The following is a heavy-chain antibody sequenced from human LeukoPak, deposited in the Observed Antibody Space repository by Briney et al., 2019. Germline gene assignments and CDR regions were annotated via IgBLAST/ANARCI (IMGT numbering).Heavy chain of an antibody. V-gene: IGHV3-23*01. J-gene: IGHJ4*02. CDR2: ISGSGGST. CDR3: AKDGGYDLRAY. CDR1: GFTFSSYA. D-gene: IGHD3-3*01. Sequence: GGSLRLSCAASGFTFSSYAMSWVRQAPGKGLEWVPAISGSGGSTYYADSVKGRFTISRDNSKNTLYLQMNSLRAEDTAVYYCAKDGGYDLRAYWGQGTLVTVSS.